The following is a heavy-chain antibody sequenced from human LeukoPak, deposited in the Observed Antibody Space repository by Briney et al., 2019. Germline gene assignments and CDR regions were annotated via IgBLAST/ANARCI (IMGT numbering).Heavy chain of an antibody. V-gene: IGHV4-39*01. CDR3: ARAAYYYDSSGPDY. D-gene: IGHD3-22*01. J-gene: IGHJ4*02. CDR2: IYYSGST. Sequence: SETLSLTCTVSGGSISSSSYYWGWIRQPPGKGLEWIGSIYYSGSTYYNPSLKSRVTISVDTFKNQFSLKLSSVTAADTAVYYCARAAYYYDSSGPDYWGQGTLVTVSS. CDR1: GGSISSSSYY.